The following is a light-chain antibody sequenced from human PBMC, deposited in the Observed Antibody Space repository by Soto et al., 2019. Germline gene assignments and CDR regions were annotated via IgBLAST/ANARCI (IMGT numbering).Light chain of an antibody. CDR2: QDS. CDR3: QAWDSRAALYA. Sequence: SYELTQPPSVSVSPGQTASITCSGDKLGDKYACWYQQKPGQSPVLVIYQDSKRPSGIPERFSGSNSGNTATLTISGTQAMDEADYYCQAWDSRAALYAVGTGTTLTVL. V-gene: IGLV3-1*01. CDR1: KLGDKY. J-gene: IGLJ1*01.